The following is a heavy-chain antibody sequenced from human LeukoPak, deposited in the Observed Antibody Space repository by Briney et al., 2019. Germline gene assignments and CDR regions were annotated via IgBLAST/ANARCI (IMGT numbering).Heavy chain of an antibody. CDR1: GGSLINNNHY. CDR3: ARRCSGGSCCSGSFDY. V-gene: IGHV4-39*01. CDR2: MYYSEST. Sequence: SETLSLTCTVSGGSLINNNHYWGWVRQSPGKGREWIGSMYYSESTYYNLSLKSRVTMSVDTSKNQFSLKLSSVTAADTAVYYCARRCSGGSCCSGSFDYWGQGTLVTVSS. J-gene: IGHJ4*02. D-gene: IGHD2-15*01.